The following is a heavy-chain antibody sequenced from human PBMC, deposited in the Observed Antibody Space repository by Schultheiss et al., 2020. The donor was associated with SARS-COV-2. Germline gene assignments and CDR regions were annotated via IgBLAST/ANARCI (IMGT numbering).Heavy chain of an antibody. J-gene: IGHJ4*02. CDR1: GFTFSSYW. Sequence: GESLKISCAASGFTFSSYWMSWVRQAPGKGLEWVSAISGSGGSTYYADSVKGRFTISRDNAKNSLYLQMNSLRAEDTAVYYCARGTYYYDSSGYYWGQGTLVTVSS. D-gene: IGHD3-22*01. CDR3: ARGTYYYDSSGYY. V-gene: IGHV3-23*01. CDR2: ISGSGGST.